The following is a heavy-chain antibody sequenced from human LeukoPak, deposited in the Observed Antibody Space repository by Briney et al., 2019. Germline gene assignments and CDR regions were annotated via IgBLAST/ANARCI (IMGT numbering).Heavy chain of an antibody. CDR3: ASSSIGLTIGYYYYYMDV. CDR2: IIPIFGTA. D-gene: IGHD3-3*01. Sequence: KVSCKASGGTFSSYAISWVRQAPGQGLEWMGGIIPIFGTANYAQKFQGRVMITTDESTSTAYMELSSLRSEDTAVYYCASSSIGLTIGYYYYYMDVWGKGTTVTVSS. V-gene: IGHV1-69*05. CDR1: GGTFSSYA. J-gene: IGHJ6*03.